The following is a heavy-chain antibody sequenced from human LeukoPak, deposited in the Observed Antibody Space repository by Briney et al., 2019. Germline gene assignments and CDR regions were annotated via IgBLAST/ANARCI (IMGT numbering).Heavy chain of an antibody. Sequence: QPGGSLRLSCAASGFTVSSNYMSWVRQAPGKGLEWVSVIYSGGSTYYADSVKGRFTISRDNSKNTLYLQMNSLRAEDTAVYYCARDPDCSGGSCYSGNDYWGQGTLVTVSS. CDR1: GFTVSSNY. CDR2: IYSGGST. J-gene: IGHJ4*02. CDR3: ARDPDCSGGSCYSGNDY. D-gene: IGHD2-15*01. V-gene: IGHV3-53*01.